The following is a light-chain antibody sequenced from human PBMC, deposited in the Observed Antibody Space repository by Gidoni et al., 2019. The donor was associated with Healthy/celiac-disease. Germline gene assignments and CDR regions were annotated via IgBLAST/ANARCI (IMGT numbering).Light chain of an antibody. CDR1: QSISSW. J-gene: IGKJ2*01. CDR3: QQYNSYLYT. Sequence: IQMTQSPSTLSASVGDRVTITCRASQSISSWLAWYQQKPGKDPKLLIYKASSLESGVPSRFSGSGYGTECTLTISSLQPDDFANYYCQQYNSYLYTFGQGTKLEIK. CDR2: KAS. V-gene: IGKV1-5*03.